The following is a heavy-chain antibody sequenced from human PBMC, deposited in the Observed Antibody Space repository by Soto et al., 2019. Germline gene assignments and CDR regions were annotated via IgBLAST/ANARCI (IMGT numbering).Heavy chain of an antibody. CDR3: AREGRGYSYGADFDG. V-gene: IGHV3-33*01. CDR1: GFTFSSYG. Sequence: VQLVESGGGVVQPGRSLRLSCAASGFTFSSYGMHWVRQAPGKGLEWVAVIWYDGSNKYYADSVKGRFTISRDNSKNTLYLQMNSLRAEDTAVYYCAREGRGYSYGADFDGWGQGTLVTVSS. CDR2: IWYDGSNK. D-gene: IGHD5-18*01. J-gene: IGHJ5*02.